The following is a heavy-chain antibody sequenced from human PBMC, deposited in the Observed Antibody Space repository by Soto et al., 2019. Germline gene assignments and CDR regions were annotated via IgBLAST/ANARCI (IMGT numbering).Heavy chain of an antibody. CDR2: LSYDGSTK. Sequence: QVQLVESGGGVVQPGKSLRLSCAASGFTFTRHGMHWVRQAPGKGLEWVAFLSYDGSTKYYIDSVKGRFTLSRDNSRNMLYLQMNTLRAEDTAVYSCAKDSGVVSSSASALRNNYYYMDVWGKGTTVTVSS. V-gene: IGHV3-30*18. CDR1: GFTFTRHG. D-gene: IGHD6-6*01. CDR3: AKDSGVVSSSASALRNNYYYMDV. J-gene: IGHJ6*03.